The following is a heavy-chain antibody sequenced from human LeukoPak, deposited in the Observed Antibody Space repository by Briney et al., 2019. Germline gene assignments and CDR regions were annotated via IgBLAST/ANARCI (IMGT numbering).Heavy chain of an antibody. Sequence: SETLSLTCTVSGGFINSSSYYWGWIRQPPGRGLEWIGNIYYSGSTYYNPSLKSRVTISVDTSKNQFSLKLSSVTAADTAVYYCARTSDPLLWFGELHDYWGQGTLVTVSS. CDR2: IYYSGST. V-gene: IGHV4-39*07. J-gene: IGHJ4*02. CDR1: GGFINSSSYY. D-gene: IGHD3-10*01. CDR3: ARTSDPLLWFGELHDY.